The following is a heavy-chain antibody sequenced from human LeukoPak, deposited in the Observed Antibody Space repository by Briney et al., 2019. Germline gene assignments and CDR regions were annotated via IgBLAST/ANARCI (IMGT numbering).Heavy chain of an antibody. D-gene: IGHD6-13*01. J-gene: IGHJ2*01. CDR2: IYTGGST. Sequence: SQTLSLTCTVSGGSISSGSSFWTWTRQPAGKGLEWIGRIYTGGSTNYNPSLKSRVIISVDTSKNQFSLKLSSVTAADTAVYYCARVYYSNSYDYWYFDLWGRGTLVTVSS. CDR1: GGSISSGSSF. CDR3: ARVYYSNSYDYWYFDL. V-gene: IGHV4-61*02.